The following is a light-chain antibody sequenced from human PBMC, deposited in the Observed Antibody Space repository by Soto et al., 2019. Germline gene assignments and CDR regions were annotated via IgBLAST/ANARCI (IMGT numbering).Light chain of an antibody. CDR1: QDISNF. V-gene: IGKV1-27*01. CDR2: TAS. CDR3: LNYNNAPQT. J-gene: IGKJ1*01. Sequence: QMTQSPSSLSASVGDRVTITCRASQDISNFLAWYQQKPGKVPKVLIYTASTLASGVPSRFSGSGSGTDFTLTISGLQPEDIATYYCLNYNNAPQTCGQGTKVEIK.